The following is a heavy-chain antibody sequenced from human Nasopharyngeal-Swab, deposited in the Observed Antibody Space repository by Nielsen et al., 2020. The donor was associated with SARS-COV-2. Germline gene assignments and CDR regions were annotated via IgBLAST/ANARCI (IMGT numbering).Heavy chain of an antibody. V-gene: IGHV3-53*01. CDR1: GFPVSSNY. Sequence: GVLKISCAASGFPVSSNYMSWVRQAPGKGLEWVSFIYSGGSTYYADSVKGRFTISRDTSKNTLYLQMNSLRAEDTAVYYCAKDRYQLRINWFDPWGQGTLVTVSS. J-gene: IGHJ5*02. CDR2: IYSGGST. CDR3: AKDRYQLRINWFDP. D-gene: IGHD2-2*01.